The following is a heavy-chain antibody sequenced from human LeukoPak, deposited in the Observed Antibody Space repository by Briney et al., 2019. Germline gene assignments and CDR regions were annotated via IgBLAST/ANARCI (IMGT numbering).Heavy chain of an antibody. CDR2: TYYRSKWYN. V-gene: IGHV6-1*01. J-gene: IGHJ6*02. CDR1: RDSVSSNSAA. Sequence: SQTLSLTCAISRDSVSSNSAAWNWIRQSPSRGLEWLGRTYYRSKWYNDYTISVESRITINPDTSKNQFSLQLNSVTPEDTAVYYCARQASSSTFYNGLDVWGQGTTVTVSS. CDR3: ARQASSSTFYNGLDV. D-gene: IGHD3-16*01.